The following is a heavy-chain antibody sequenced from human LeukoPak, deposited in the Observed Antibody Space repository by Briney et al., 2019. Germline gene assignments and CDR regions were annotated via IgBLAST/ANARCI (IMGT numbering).Heavy chain of an antibody. Sequence: ASVKVSCKASGYTFTGYYMHWVRQAPGQGLEWMGWINPNSGGTNYAQKFQGRVTMTRDTSISTAYMEPSRLRSDDTAVYYCARSYYDFWSGKEYYFDYWGQGTLVTVSS. CDR3: ARSYYDFWSGKEYYFDY. J-gene: IGHJ4*02. CDR2: INPNSGGT. V-gene: IGHV1-2*02. CDR1: GYTFTGYY. D-gene: IGHD3-3*01.